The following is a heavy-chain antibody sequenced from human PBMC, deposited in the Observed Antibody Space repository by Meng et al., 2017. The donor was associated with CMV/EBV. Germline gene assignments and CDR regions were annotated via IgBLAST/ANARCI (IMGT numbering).Heavy chain of an antibody. CDR3: ARFMSSSWDHYFDY. Sequence: QGQLVRSGAEVKKLGASVKVSCQSSGDTFTGYYMHWGRQAPGQGLGWMGWINPNSGGTNYAQKFQGRVTMTRDTSISTAYMELSRLRSDDTAVYYCARFMSSSWDHYFDYWGQGTLVTAPQ. V-gene: IGHV1-2*02. J-gene: IGHJ4*02. CDR2: INPNSGGT. CDR1: GDTFTGYY. D-gene: IGHD6-13*01.